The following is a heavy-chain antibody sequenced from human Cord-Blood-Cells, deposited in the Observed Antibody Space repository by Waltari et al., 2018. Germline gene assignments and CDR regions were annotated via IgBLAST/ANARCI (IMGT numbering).Heavy chain of an antibody. CDR3: ARGKDDILTGNAFDI. D-gene: IGHD3-9*01. Sequence: QVQLQQWGAGLLKPSETLSLTCAVYGGPFSGYYWSWIRQPPGKGLEWIGEINHSGSTNYNPSLKSRVTISVDTSKNQFSLKLSSVTAADTAVYYCARGKDDILTGNAFDIWGQGTMVTDSS. J-gene: IGHJ3*02. CDR1: GGPFSGYY. V-gene: IGHV4-34*01. CDR2: INHSGST.